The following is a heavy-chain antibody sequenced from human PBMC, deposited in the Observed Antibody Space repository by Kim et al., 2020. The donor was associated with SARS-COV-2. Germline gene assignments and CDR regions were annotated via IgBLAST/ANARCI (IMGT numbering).Heavy chain of an antibody. D-gene: IGHD4-17*01. CDR3: ARDGYGDYGAFDI. V-gene: IGHV3-33*01. Sequence: NTADSAEGRFTISRDNSKNTLYLQMNSLRAEDTALYYCARDGYGDYGAFDIWGQGTMVTVSS. J-gene: IGHJ3*02.